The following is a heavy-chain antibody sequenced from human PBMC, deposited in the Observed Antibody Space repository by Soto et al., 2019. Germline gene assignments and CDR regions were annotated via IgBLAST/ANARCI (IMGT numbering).Heavy chain of an antibody. Sequence: EVQMLESGGGLVHPVGSLRLSCAASGFTFSNYAMNWVRQAPGKGLEWVSSISGSGRNTYYADSVKGRRTISRYSSKNTLDLQLNSLRVEDPGVYYCAKALNGSGCFTSYYHYGLEVWGHGNTVTVSS. CDR2: ISGSGRNT. D-gene: IGHD3-10*01. CDR1: GFTFSNYA. V-gene: IGHV3-23*01. CDR3: AKALNGSGCFTSYYHYGLEV. J-gene: IGHJ6*01.